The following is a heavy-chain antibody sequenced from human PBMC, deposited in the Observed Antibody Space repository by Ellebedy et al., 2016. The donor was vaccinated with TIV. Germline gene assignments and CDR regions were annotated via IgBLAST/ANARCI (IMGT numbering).Heavy chain of an antibody. J-gene: IGHJ2*01. Sequence: AASVKVSCKASGYTFSIFGFSWVRQAPGQGLEWMGWISVYNGNTKYSQKFQGRVNMTTDTSTSTVSMELRSLRSDDTAVYYCATDRAPDGRNWYFDLWGRGTLVTVSS. D-gene: IGHD5-24*01. V-gene: IGHV1-18*04. CDR3: ATDRAPDGRNWYFDL. CDR1: GYTFSIFG. CDR2: ISVYNGNT.